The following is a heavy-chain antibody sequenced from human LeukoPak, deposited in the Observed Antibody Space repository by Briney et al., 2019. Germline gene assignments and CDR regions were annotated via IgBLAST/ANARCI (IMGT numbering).Heavy chain of an antibody. CDR2: IHNSGST. CDR1: GVSISSDY. Sequence: SETLSLTCTVSGVSISSDYWSWIRQAPGKGLEWIGYIHNSGSTNYNPSLESRVTISLDTYRNQFSLKLNSATAADTAVYYCALGGSWFDPWGQGTLVNVSS. D-gene: IGHD3-16*01. J-gene: IGHJ5*02. CDR3: ALGGSWFDP. V-gene: IGHV4-59*01.